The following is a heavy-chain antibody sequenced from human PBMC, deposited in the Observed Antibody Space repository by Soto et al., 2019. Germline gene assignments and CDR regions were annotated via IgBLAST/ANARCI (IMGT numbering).Heavy chain of an antibody. D-gene: IGHD1-1*01. Sequence: QVQLVQSGAEVKKPGSSVRVSCKASGGTFSSYAISWVRQAPGQGLEWMGGIIPIFDTADYAQKFQGRVTITADESTSTAYMELSSLRSEDTAVYYCATHPMGTITYYSGMDVWGQGTTVTVSS. CDR3: ATHPMGTITYYSGMDV. CDR2: IIPIFDTA. J-gene: IGHJ6*02. V-gene: IGHV1-69*12. CDR1: GGTFSSYA.